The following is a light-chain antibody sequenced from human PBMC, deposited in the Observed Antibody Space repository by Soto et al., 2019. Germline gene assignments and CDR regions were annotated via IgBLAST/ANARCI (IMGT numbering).Light chain of an antibody. CDR3: QTYKSDTFT. CDR2: GAS. V-gene: IGKV1-27*01. Sequence: DIQMTQSPSSLSASVGDTVTVTCRASQGISNYLAWYQQKPGKVPKLLIYGASTLQSGVPSRFSGSGSGTDFSLPISSLQTQELATYYCQTYKSDTFTFGPGTKVEIK. J-gene: IGKJ3*01. CDR1: QGISNY.